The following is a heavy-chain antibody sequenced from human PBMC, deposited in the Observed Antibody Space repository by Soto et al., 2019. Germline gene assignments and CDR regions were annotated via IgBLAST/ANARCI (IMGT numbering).Heavy chain of an antibody. CDR2: IYYSGST. J-gene: IGHJ5*02. Sequence: SETLSLTCTVSGGSISSGAYYWSWIRQHPEKGLEWNGYIYYSGSTYYNPSLKSRVTISVDTSKNQFSLKLSSVTAADTAVYYCARSGHSLEPAAMIFRWFDPWGQGSLVTVSS. V-gene: IGHV4-31*03. CDR1: GGSISSGAYY. D-gene: IGHD2-2*01. CDR3: ARSGHSLEPAAMIFRWFDP.